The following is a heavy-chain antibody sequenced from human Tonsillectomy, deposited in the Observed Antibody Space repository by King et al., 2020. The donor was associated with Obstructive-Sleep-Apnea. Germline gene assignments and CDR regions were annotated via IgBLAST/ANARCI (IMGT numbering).Heavy chain of an antibody. J-gene: IGHJ3*02. CDR3: ATPPSRDSSGFDAFDI. CDR2: ISGSGGST. D-gene: IGHD3-22*01. Sequence: VQLVESGGGLVQPGGSLRLSCAASGFTFSSYAMSWVRQAPGKGLEWVSAISGSGGSTYYADSVKGRFTISRDNSKNTLYLQMNSLRAEDTAVYYCATPPSRDSSGFDAFDIWGQGTMVTVSS. V-gene: IGHV3-23*04. CDR1: GFTFSSYA.